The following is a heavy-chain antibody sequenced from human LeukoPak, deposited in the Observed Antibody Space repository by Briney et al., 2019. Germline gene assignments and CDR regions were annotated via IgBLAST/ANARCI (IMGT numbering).Heavy chain of an antibody. CDR1: GGSISSSSYY. CDR3: ARLIGGSYRGGFDY. J-gene: IGHJ4*02. V-gene: IGHV4-39*01. CDR2: IYYSGST. D-gene: IGHD1-26*01. Sequence: PSETLSLTCTVSGGSISSSSYYWGWIRQPPGKGLEWSGSIYYSGSTYYNPSLKSRVTISVDTSKNQFSLKLRSVTAADTAVYYCARLIGGSYRGGFDYWGQGTLVTVSS.